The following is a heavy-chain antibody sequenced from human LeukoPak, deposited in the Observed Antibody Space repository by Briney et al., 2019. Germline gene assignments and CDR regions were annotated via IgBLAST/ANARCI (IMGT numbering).Heavy chain of an antibody. CDR2: ISYDGSNK. V-gene: IGHV3-30-3*01. D-gene: IGHD6-25*01. CDR1: GFTFSSYA. CDR3: ARNPSMAGYYSSADY. J-gene: IGHJ4*02. Sequence: PGGSLRLSCAASGFTFSSYAMHWVRQAPGKGLEWVAVISYDGSNKYYADSVQVRFTISRDNSNNTLYLQMNCLRVKDTAAYFYARNPSMAGYYSSADYWGQGTLVTVSS.